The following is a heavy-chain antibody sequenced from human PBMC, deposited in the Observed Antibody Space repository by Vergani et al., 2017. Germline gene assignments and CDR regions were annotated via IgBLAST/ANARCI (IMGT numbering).Heavy chain of an antibody. D-gene: IGHD6-19*01. CDR1: GYTFTGYY. V-gene: IGHV1-2*06. CDR2: INPNSGGT. Sequence: QVQLVQSGAEVKKPGASVKVSCKASGYTFTGYYIHWVRQAPGQGLEWMGRINPNSGGTNYAQKFQGRLTMTRDTSISTAYMEMSRLRSDDTAVYYCARPLGAPAVAGTDWFDPWGQGTQVTVSS. J-gene: IGHJ5*02. CDR3: ARPLGAPAVAGTDWFDP.